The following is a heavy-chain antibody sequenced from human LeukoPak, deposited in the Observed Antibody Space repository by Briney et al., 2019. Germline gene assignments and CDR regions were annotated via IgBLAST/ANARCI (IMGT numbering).Heavy chain of an antibody. Sequence: PSETLSLTCTVSDDPINSGVYYWSWIRQPAGKGLEWIGRIYTSGSTNYNPSLKSRVTMSVDTSKNQFSLKLSSVTAADTAVYYCARAWGSKRYCSSTSCTYYFDYWGQGTLVTVSS. J-gene: IGHJ4*02. V-gene: IGHV4-61*02. CDR1: DDPINSGVYY. D-gene: IGHD2-2*01. CDR3: ARAWGSKRYCSSTSCTYYFDY. CDR2: IYTSGST.